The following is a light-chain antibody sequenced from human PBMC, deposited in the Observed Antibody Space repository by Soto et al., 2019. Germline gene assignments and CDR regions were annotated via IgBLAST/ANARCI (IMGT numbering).Light chain of an antibody. CDR2: EVS. J-gene: IGLJ2*01. CDR3: ISYTTSSTVV. CDR1: SSDVGSYKY. Sequence: QSALTQPASVSGSPGQSITISCTGTSSDVGSYKYVSWYQHYPGKAPKLIIYEVSNRPSGVSDRFSGSKSGNTASLTISGLQAEDEADYYCISYTTSSTVVFGGGTKLTVL. V-gene: IGLV2-14*01.